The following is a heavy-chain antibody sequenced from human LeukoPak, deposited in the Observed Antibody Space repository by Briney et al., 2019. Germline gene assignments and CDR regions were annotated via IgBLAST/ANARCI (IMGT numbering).Heavy chain of an antibody. J-gene: IGHJ4*02. CDR3: ASPNPSVACANDFDY. D-gene: IGHD6-19*01. CDR2: INPNSGGT. CDR1: GYTFTGYY. Sequence: ASVKVSCKASGYTFTGYYMHWVRQAPGQGLEWMGWINPNSGGTNYAQKFQGRVTMTRDTSISTAYMELSRLRSDDTAVYYCASPNPSVACANDFDYWGQGTLVTVSS. V-gene: IGHV1-2*02.